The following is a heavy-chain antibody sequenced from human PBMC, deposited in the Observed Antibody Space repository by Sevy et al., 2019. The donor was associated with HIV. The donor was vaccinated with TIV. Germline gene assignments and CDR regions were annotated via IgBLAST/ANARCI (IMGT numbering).Heavy chain of an antibody. V-gene: IGHV3-15*01. Sequence: GGSLRLSCAASGFTFSNAWMSWVRQAPGKGLERVGRIKSKTDGGTTDYAAPGKGRFTISRDDSKNTLYLQMNSLKTEDTAVYYCTTPYLIVGAKGVDYWGQGTLVTVSS. J-gene: IGHJ4*02. CDR2: IKSKTDGGTT. CDR3: TTPYLIVGAKGVDY. D-gene: IGHD1-26*01. CDR1: GFTFSNAW.